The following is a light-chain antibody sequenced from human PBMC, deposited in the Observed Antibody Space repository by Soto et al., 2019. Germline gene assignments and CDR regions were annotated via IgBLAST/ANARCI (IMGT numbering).Light chain of an antibody. CDR2: GAS. V-gene: IGKV3-20*01. Sequence: EIVLTQSPGTLSLSPGERATLCCRASKSVSSSYLAWYQQKPGQAPRLLIYGASSRATGIPDRFSGSGSGTDFTLTISRLEPEDFAVYYCQQYGSSLLTFGGGTKVEFK. CDR1: KSVSSSY. CDR3: QQYGSSLLT. J-gene: IGKJ4*01.